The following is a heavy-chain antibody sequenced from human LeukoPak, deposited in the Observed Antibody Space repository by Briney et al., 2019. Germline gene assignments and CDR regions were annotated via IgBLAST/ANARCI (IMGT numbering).Heavy chain of an antibody. D-gene: IGHD2-21*01. CDR1: GFIFSHYG. CDR3: ARELSQIVWGGLDY. J-gene: IGHJ4*02. V-gene: IGHV3-33*05. Sequence: GGSLRLSCTASGFIFSHYGMHWVRQAPGKGLEGVAVIQNDASTRNYVDSVKGRFTISRDNSENTVFLQMDSLRVEDTAVYYCARELSQIVWGGLDYGGQGTLVSVSS. CDR2: IQNDASTR.